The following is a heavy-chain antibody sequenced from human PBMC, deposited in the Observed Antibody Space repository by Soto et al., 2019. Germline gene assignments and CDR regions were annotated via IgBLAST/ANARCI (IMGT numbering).Heavy chain of an antibody. CDR2: IWYDGSNK. D-gene: IGHD4-17*01. CDR1: GFTFSSYG. J-gene: IGHJ4*02. V-gene: IGHV3-33*01. CDR3: ATPGLTVTTRAMYYFDC. Sequence: QVQLVESGGGVVQPGRSLRLSCAASGFTFSSYGMHWVRQAPGKGLEWVAVIWYDGSNKYYADSVKGRFTISRDNSKNTLYLQMNSLRAEDTAVYYCATPGLTVTTRAMYYFDCWGQGTLVTVSS.